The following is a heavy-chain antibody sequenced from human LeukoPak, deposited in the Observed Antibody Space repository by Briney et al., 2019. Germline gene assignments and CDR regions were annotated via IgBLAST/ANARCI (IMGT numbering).Heavy chain of an antibody. Sequence: PGGSLRLSCSASGFTFSSYAMHWVCQAPGKGLEYVSAISSNGGSTYYADSVKGRFTISRDNSKNTLYLQMSSLRAEDTAVYYCVKGAAFIAVAGDFFDYWGQGTLVTVSS. V-gene: IGHV3-64D*06. CDR3: VKGAAFIAVAGDFFDY. J-gene: IGHJ4*02. CDR2: ISSNGGST. D-gene: IGHD6-19*01. CDR1: GFTFSSYA.